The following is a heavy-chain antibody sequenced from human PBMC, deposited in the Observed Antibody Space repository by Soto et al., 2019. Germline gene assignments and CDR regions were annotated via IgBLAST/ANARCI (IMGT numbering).Heavy chain of an antibody. V-gene: IGHV4-31*11. J-gene: IGHJ4*02. CDR1: GHSLSSGGYY. CDR2: IYFTGST. CDR3: ARDWGSSGWPN. Sequence: SETLSLTCAVSGHSLSSGGYYWSWIRQHPGKGLEWVGYIYFTGSTLYNPSLKSRLAMSLDTSKNQFSLKLGSVTAADTAIYYCARDWGSSGWPNWGPGTLVTVSS. D-gene: IGHD6-19*01.